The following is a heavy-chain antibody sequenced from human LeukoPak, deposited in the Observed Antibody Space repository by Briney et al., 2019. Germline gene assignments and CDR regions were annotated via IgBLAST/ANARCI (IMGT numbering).Heavy chain of an antibody. CDR2: MNPNSGNT. J-gene: IGHJ6*03. CDR1: GYTFTGYY. V-gene: IGHV1-8*02. D-gene: IGHD3-22*01. Sequence: ASVKVSCKASGYTFTGYYMHCVRRAPGQGLEWMGWMNPNSGNTGYAQKFQGRVTMTRNTSISTAYMELSSLRSEDTAVYYCARDYGSVGVYYDSSGPYYYYYMDVWGKGTTVTISS. CDR3: ARDYGSVGVYYDSSGPYYYYYMDV.